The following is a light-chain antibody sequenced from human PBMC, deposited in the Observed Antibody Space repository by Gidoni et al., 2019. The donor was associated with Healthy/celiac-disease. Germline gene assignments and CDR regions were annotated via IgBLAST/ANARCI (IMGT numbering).Light chain of an antibody. CDR2: DAS. CDR1: QSVSSY. J-gene: IGKJ3*01. CDR3: QQRSNWPRT. V-gene: IGKV3-11*01. Sequence: EIVLTQSPATLSLSPGESATLSCRASQSVSSYLAWYQQKPGQAPRLLIYDASNRATGIPAMFSGSGSGTDFTLTISSLEPEDFAVYYCQQRSNWPRTFXPXTKVDIK.